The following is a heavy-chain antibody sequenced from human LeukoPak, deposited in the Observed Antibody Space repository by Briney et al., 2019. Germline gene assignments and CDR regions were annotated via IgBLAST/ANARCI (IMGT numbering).Heavy chain of an antibody. CDR2: ISAYNGNT. J-gene: IGHJ4*02. D-gene: IGHD3-22*01. V-gene: IGHV1-18*01. CDR3: ARGPAVVGKYYYDSLWLEEYYFDY. CDR1: GYTFTSYG. Sequence: GASVKVSCKASGYTFTSYGISWVRQAPGQGLEWMGWISAYNGNTNYAQKLQGRVTMTTDTSTSTAYMELRSLRSDDTAVYYCARGPAVVGKYYYDSLWLEEYYFDYWGQGTLVTVSS.